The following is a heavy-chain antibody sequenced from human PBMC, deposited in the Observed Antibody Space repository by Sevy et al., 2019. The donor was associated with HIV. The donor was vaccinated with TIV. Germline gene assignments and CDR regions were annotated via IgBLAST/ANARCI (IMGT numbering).Heavy chain of an antibody. CDR3: ARDSAVYYYGSGSSYMFSELVGHFDY. J-gene: IGHJ4*02. CDR1: GFTFSSYA. CDR2: ISYDGSNK. V-gene: IGHV3-30*04. Sequence: GGSLRLSCAASGFTFSSYAMHWVRQAPGKGLEWVAVISYDGSNKYSADSVKGRFTISRDNSKNTLYLQMNSLRAEDTAVYYCARDSAVYYYGSGSSYMFSELVGHFDYWGQGTLVTVSS. D-gene: IGHD3-10*01.